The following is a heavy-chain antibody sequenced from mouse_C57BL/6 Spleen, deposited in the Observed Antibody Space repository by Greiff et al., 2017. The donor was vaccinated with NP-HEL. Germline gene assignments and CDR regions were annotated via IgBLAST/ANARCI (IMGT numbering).Heavy chain of an antibody. CDR1: GYAFSSSW. CDR2: IYPGDGDT. Sequence: QVQLKESGPELVKPGASVKISCKASGYAFSSSWMNWVKQRPGKGLEWIGRIYPGDGDTNYNGKFKGKATLTADKSSSTAYMQLSSLTSEDSAVYFCARDTTVVATGDFDYWGQGTTLTVSS. D-gene: IGHD1-1*01. CDR3: ARDTTVVATGDFDY. V-gene: IGHV1-82*01. J-gene: IGHJ2*01.